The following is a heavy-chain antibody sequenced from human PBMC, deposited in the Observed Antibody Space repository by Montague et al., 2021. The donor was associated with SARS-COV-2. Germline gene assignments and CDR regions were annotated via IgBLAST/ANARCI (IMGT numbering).Heavy chain of an antibody. V-gene: IGHV3-11*06. Sequence: SLRLSCAASGFIFSDYYMSWIRQAPGKGLEWISYISSRSSYTKYADSVKGRFTIFRDNAKNSLYMQMNSLRAEDTAVYYCARVLGGDYPDYWGQGTLVTVSS. D-gene: IGHD3-16*01. CDR1: GFIFSDYY. CDR3: ARVLGGDYPDY. J-gene: IGHJ4*02. CDR2: ISSRSSYT.